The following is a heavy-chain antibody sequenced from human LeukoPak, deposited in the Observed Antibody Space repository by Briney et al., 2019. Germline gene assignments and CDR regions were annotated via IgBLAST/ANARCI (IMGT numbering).Heavy chain of an antibody. Sequence: PGGSLRLSCAASGFTFSNYEMNWVRQAPGKGLEGVSYISSSGSTIYFADSVKGRFTIYRDNAKNSLYLQMNSLRDEDRAVYYCAGDRSSGGGGDGMDVWGQGTTVTVSS. CDR3: AGDRSSGGGGDGMDV. J-gene: IGHJ6*02. CDR1: GFTFSNYE. V-gene: IGHV3-48*03. D-gene: IGHD3-10*01. CDR2: ISSSGSTI.